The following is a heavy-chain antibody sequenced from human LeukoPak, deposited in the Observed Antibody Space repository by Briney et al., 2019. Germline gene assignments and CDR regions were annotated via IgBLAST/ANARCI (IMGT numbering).Heavy chain of an antibody. Sequence: SETLSLTCSVSGGSISNYYYSWIRQAARKGLEWIGRIYTSGSTTYTPYLPSRVIISVDRSKKPVSLKLSSVTAADTAVYYCAREFSDRFSLDPWGQGTLVTVSP. D-gene: IGHD3-16*01. V-gene: IGHV4-4*07. CDR2: IYTSGST. J-gene: IGHJ5*02. CDR1: GGSISNYY. CDR3: AREFSDRFSLDP.